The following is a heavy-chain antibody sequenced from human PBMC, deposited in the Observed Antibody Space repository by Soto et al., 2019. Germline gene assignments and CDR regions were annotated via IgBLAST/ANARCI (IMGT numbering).Heavy chain of an antibody. V-gene: IGHV3-21*01. D-gene: IGHD2-2*01. CDR3: ARAIRVEPDPPPGY. Sequence: EVQLVESGGGLVKPGGSLRLSCAVSGFTFSTYGMSWVRQAPGKGLEWVSSISSSSSYRDYAGSVKGRFTISRDNAKNSLYLQMNSLRAEDTAVYYCARAIRVEPDPPPGYWGQGTLVTVSS. J-gene: IGHJ4*02. CDR2: ISSSSSYR. CDR1: GFTFSTYG.